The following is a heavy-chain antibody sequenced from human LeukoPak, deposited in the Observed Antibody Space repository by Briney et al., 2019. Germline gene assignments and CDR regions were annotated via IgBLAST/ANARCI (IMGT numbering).Heavy chain of an antibody. CDR1: GFTFSSYA. V-gene: IGHV3-23*01. J-gene: IGHJ4*02. Sequence: GGSLRLSCAASGFTFSSYAMSWVRQAPGKGLEWVSAISGSGGSTYYADSVKGRFTIARDNSKNTLYLQMNSLRPDDTAVYFCAKEDRGFDYWGQGTLVTVSS. CDR2: ISGSGGST. CDR3: AKEDRGFDY. D-gene: IGHD3-16*02.